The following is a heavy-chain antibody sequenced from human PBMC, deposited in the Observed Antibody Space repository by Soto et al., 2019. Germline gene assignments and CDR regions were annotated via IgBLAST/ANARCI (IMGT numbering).Heavy chain of an antibody. CDR1: GYTLTELS. Sequence: ASVKVSCKVSGYTLTELSMHWVRQAPGKGLEWMGGFDPEDGETIYAQKFQGRVTMTEDTSTDTAYMELSSLRSEDTAVYYCATYSSSWHVYWFDPWGQGTLVTVSS. J-gene: IGHJ5*02. D-gene: IGHD6-13*01. V-gene: IGHV1-24*01. CDR3: ATYSSSWHVYWFDP. CDR2: FDPEDGET.